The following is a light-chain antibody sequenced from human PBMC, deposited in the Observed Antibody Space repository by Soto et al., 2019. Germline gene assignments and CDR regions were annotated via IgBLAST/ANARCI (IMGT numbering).Light chain of an antibody. CDR1: QSVGSD. CDR2: DIF. Sequence: EIVMTQSPASLSVSTGERATLSCRASQSVGSDLAWYQQKPGQAPRLVIYDIFTRATGVPTRISGSGSGTEFTPIISILYSEDFTVYYYQQYNSCPLTFGGGTKVEIK. V-gene: IGKV3D-15*01. CDR3: QQYNSCPLT. J-gene: IGKJ4*01.